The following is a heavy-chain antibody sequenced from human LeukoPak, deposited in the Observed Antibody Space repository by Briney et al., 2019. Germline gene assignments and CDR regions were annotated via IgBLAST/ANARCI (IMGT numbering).Heavy chain of an antibody. J-gene: IGHJ4*02. D-gene: IGHD2-21*02. CDR1: GFTFNTHT. Sequence: GGSLRLSCSASGFTFNTHTMHWVRQAPGKGLEYVSTIISNGGSTYYADSVKGRFTISRDNSKNTVSLQMSSLRAEDTALYYCVKDGLAFCGGDCYSYFDYWGQGTLVTVSS. V-gene: IGHV3-64D*06. CDR3: VKDGLAFCGGDCYSYFDY. CDR2: IISNGGST.